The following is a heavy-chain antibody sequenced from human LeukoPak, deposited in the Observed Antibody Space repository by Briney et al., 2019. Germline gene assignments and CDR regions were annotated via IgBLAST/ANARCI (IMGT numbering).Heavy chain of an antibody. CDR3: ASDFTQGGGLFEY. J-gene: IGHJ4*02. Sequence: SETLSLTCSVAGVSIRSRYWRWIRRPPGRGLGGIGFASATWNPDYNLYLKSRVTISVDAFNKQFSLGLTSLTSADPAIYYCASDFTQGGGLFEYWGQGILVTVSS. D-gene: IGHD3-16*01. CDR1: GVSIRSRY. V-gene: IGHV4-59*11. CDR2: ASATWNP.